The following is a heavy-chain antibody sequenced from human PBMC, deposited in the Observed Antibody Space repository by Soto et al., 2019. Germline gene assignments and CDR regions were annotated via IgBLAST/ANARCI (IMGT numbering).Heavy chain of an antibody. CDR3: ARDQEAGSFFPYYYGMDV. Sequence: GALRLSCATSGFTFSSYEMNWVRQAPGKGLEWVSYISSSGSTIYYADSVKGRFTISRDNAKNSLYLQMDSLRAEDTAVYYCARDQEAGSFFPYYYGMDVWGQGTTVTVSS. V-gene: IGHV3-48*03. CDR1: GFTFSSYE. D-gene: IGHD6-13*01. CDR2: ISSSGSTI. J-gene: IGHJ6*02.